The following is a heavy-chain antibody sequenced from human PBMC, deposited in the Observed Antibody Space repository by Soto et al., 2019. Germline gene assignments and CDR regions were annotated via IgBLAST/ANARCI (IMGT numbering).Heavy chain of an antibody. Sequence: SVKVSCKASGDTFTNYVINWVRQAPGQGLEWMGGFIPIFDAANYAQNFRGRVTITADESTSTAYMELSGLRSEDTAMYYCARKAESYGFDIWGQGTLVTVSS. CDR1: GDTFTNYV. CDR2: FIPIFDAA. CDR3: ARKAESYGFDI. V-gene: IGHV1-69*13. D-gene: IGHD2-8*01. J-gene: IGHJ3*02.